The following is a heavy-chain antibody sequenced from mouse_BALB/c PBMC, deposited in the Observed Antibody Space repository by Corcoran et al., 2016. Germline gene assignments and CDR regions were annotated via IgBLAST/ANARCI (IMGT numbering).Heavy chain of an antibody. Sequence: EVQLQQSGAELVRPGALVKLSCKASGFNIKDYYMHWVKQRPEQGLEWIGWIDPENGNTIYDPKFQGKASITADTSSNTAYLQLSSLTSEDTAVYYCARWAYGSSFAYWGQGTLVTVSA. CDR1: GFNIKDYY. CDR2: IDPENGNT. V-gene: IGHV14-1*02. CDR3: ARWAYGSSFAY. D-gene: IGHD1-1*01. J-gene: IGHJ3*01.